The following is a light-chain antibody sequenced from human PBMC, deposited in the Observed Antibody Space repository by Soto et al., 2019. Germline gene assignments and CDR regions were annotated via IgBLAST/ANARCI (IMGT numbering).Light chain of an antibody. CDR1: SSDVGTYNY. Sequence: QSALTQPASVSGSPGQSITISCTGTSSDVGTYNYVSWYQQHPGKAPKLMIYDVSNRPSGVSNRFSGSKSGNTASLTISGLQAEDEADYYCSSHTGSTVVFSGGTKLTVL. CDR2: DVS. J-gene: IGLJ2*01. V-gene: IGLV2-14*01. CDR3: SSHTGSTVV.